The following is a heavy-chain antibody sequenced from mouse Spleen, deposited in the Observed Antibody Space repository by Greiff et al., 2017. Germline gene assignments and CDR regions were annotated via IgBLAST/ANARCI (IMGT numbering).Heavy chain of an antibody. CDR1: GYTFTSYW. CDR2: IYPGSGST. V-gene: IGHV1-55*01. Sequence: VQLQQPGAELVKPGASVKMSCKASGYTFTSYWITWVKQRPGQGLEWIGDIYPGSGSTNYNEKFKSKATLTVDTSSSTAYMQLSSLTSEDSAVYYCARWIFTTVVATGTYYAMDYWGQGTSVTVSS. CDR3: ARWIFTTVVATGTYYAMDY. J-gene: IGHJ4*01. D-gene: IGHD1-1*01.